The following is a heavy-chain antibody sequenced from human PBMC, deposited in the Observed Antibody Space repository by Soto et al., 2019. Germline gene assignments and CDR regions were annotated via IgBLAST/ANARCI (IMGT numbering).Heavy chain of an antibody. J-gene: IGHJ4*02. V-gene: IGHV1-69*13. Sequence: SVKVSCKASGGTFSSYAISLVRQAPGQGLEWXGGIXXXFXTXXXAXXXQGRVTITADESTSTAYMELSSLRSEDTAVYYCARSREQLVFNVDYWGQGTLVTVSS. D-gene: IGHD6-6*01. CDR3: ARSREQLVFNVDY. CDR1: GGTFSSYA. CDR2: IXXXFXTX.